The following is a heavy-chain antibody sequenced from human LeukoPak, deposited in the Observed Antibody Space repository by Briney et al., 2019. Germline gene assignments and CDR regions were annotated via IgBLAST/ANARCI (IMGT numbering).Heavy chain of an antibody. D-gene: IGHD4-11*01. J-gene: IGHJ6*03. V-gene: IGHV3-33*06. CDR3: AKDATGDYSYLTRGYMDV. Sequence: GGSLRLSCAASGFTFSSYGMHWVRQAPGKGLEWVAVIWYDGSNKYYADSVKGRFTISRDNSKNTLYLQMNSLRAEDTAVYYCAKDATGDYSYLTRGYMDVWGKGTTVTGSS. CDR2: IWYDGSNK. CDR1: GFTFSSYG.